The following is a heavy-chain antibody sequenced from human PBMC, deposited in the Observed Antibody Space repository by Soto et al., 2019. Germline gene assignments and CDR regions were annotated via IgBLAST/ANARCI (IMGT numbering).Heavy chain of an antibody. D-gene: IGHD1-1*01. Sequence: QVQVVQSGAEVKKPGASVKISCKASGYSFSTHSMHWVRQAPGQGLEWMGWINGGNGNTKYSQKFRDRVTITRDASASTGYMELSSLRSEDTAVYYCARGKGMEENYYYYGMDVWGQGTTVTVSS. CDR2: INGGNGNT. CDR3: ARGKGMEENYYYYGMDV. V-gene: IGHV1-3*01. CDR1: GYSFSTHS. J-gene: IGHJ6*02.